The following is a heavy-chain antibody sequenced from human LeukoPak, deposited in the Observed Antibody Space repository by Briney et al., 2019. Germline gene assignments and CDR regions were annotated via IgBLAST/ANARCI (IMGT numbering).Heavy chain of an antibody. D-gene: IGHD3-3*01. V-gene: IGHV4-34*01. CDR1: GGSFSGYY. Sequence: SETLSLTCAVYGGSFSGYYWSWIRQPPGKGLEWIGEINHSGSTNYNPSLKSRVTISVDTSKNQFSLKLSSVTAADTAVYYCARTYYDFWSPNYYYYMDVWGKGTTVTVSS. J-gene: IGHJ6*03. CDR3: ARTYYDFWSPNYYYYMDV. CDR2: INHSGST.